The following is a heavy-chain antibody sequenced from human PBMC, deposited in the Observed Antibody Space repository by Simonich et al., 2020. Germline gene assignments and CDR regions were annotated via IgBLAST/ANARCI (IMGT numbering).Heavy chain of an antibody. CDR3: ARDYSNYDAFDI. CDR1: GFTFSSYW. J-gene: IGHJ3*02. V-gene: IGHV3-74*01. D-gene: IGHD4-4*01. Sequence: EVQLVESGGGLVQPGGSLRLSCAASGFTFSSYWMHWVRQAPGKGLGGVTLINSDGRSTSYADSVKGRFTISRDNAKNTLYLQMNSLRAEDTAVYYCARDYSNYDAFDIWGQGTMVTVSS. CDR2: INSDGRST.